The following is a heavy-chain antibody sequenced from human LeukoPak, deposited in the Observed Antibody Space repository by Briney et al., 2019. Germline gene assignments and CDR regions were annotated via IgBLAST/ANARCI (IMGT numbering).Heavy chain of an antibody. CDR3: ARHRIWSGYGVNWFDP. V-gene: IGHV1-18*01. J-gene: IGHJ5*02. D-gene: IGHD3-3*01. CDR1: GYTFTSYD. CDR2: ISAYNGNT. Sequence: VASVKVSCKASGYTFTSYDINWVRQAPGQGLEWMGWISAYNGNTNYAQKLQGRVTMTTDTSTSTAYMELRSLRSDDTAVYYCARHRIWSGYGVNWFDPWGQGTLVTVSS.